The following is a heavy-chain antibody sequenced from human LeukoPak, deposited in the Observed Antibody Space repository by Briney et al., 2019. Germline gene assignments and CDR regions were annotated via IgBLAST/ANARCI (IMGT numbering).Heavy chain of an antibody. J-gene: IGHJ5*02. CDR1: AYTFTSYW. CDR3: ARHHSSTWPKGSWFDP. CDR2: IYPDDSQT. D-gene: IGHD6-13*01. V-gene: IGHV5-51*01. Sequence: GESLKISYKGSAYTFTSYWIGWVRQMPGKGLEWMGIIYPDDSQTRYSPSFQGQVTISADKSISTAYLQWSSLKASDTAMYYCARHHSSTWPKGSWFDPWGQGTLVTVSS.